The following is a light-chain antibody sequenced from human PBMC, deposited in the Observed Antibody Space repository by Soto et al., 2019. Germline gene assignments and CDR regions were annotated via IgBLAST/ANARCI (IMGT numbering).Light chain of an antibody. CDR3: VVWDISSGHVV. CDR2: YDS. CDR1: NIGSKS. V-gene: IGLV3-21*01. J-gene: IGLJ3*02. Sequence: SYELTQPPSVSVAPGKTASVACGGSNIGSKSVHWYQKKSGQAPVLVMYYDSDRPSGIPERFSGSNSGNTATPTISRVEAGDEADYYCVVWDISSGHVVFGGGTKRTVL.